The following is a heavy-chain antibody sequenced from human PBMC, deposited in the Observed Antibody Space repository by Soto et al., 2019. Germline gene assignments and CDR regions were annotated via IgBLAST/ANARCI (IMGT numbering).Heavy chain of an antibody. CDR1: GYTFTSYY. V-gene: IGHV1-46*01. CDR3: ARDDIPALYGDYDSRPSYYYGMDV. Sequence: EASVKVSCKASGYTFTSYYMHWVRQAPGQGLEWMGIINPSGGSTSYAQKFQGRVTMTRDTSTSTVYMELSSLRSEDTAVYYCARDDIPALYGDYDSRPSYYYGMDVWGQGTTVTVSS. J-gene: IGHJ6*02. D-gene: IGHD4-17*01. CDR2: INPSGGST.